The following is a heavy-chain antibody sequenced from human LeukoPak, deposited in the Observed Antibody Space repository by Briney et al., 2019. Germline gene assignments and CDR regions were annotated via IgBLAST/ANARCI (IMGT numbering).Heavy chain of an antibody. Sequence: SETLSLTCTVSGGSISSSSYYWGWIRQPPGKGLEWIGEINHSGSTNYNPSLKSRVTISVDTSKNQFSLKLSSVTAADTAVYYCARSCTAMVMGRYYYYYMDVWGKGTTVTVSS. CDR3: ARSCTAMVMGRYYYYYMDV. D-gene: IGHD5-18*01. CDR1: GGSISSSSYY. CDR2: INHSGST. J-gene: IGHJ6*03. V-gene: IGHV4-39*07.